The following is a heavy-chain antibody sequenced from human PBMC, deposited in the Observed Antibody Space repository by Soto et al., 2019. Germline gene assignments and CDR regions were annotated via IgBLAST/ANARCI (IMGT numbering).Heavy chain of an antibody. CDR3: NNREGYFDD. D-gene: IGHD1-1*01. J-gene: IGHJ4*02. V-gene: IGHV1-69*04. Sequence: SVKGSCKASGYTFTIYAMHWVRQAPGQGLEWMGRIIPILGIANYAQKFQGRVTITADKSTSTAYMELSSLRSEDTAVYYCNNREGYFDDWGRGTLVTVSS. CDR2: IIPILGIA. CDR1: GYTFTIYA.